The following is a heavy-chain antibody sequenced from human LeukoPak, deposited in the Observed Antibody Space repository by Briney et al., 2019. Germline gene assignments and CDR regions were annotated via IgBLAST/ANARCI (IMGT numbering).Heavy chain of an antibody. CDR1: GFTFSSYW. CDR2: IKQDGSEK. J-gene: IGHJ4*02. V-gene: IGHV3-7*01. CDR3: ARGRTVATYYDDFDY. Sequence: GGSLRLSCAAYGFTFSSYWMSWVRQAPGKGLEWVPNIKQDGSEKYYVDSVKGRFTISRDNAKNSLYLQMNSLRAEDTAVYYCARGRTVATYYDDFDYWGQGTLVTVSS. D-gene: IGHD2/OR15-2a*01.